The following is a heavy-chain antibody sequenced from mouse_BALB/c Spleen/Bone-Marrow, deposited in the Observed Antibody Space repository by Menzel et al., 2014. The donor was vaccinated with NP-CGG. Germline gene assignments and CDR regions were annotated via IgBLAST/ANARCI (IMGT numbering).Heavy chain of an antibody. Sequence: WVAYISSGSSTIYYTYTVKGRFTISRDNPKNTLFLQMTSLRSEDTAMYYCARRYYGSSFSYFDYWGQGTTLTVSS. CDR3: ARRYYGSSFSYFDY. J-gene: IGHJ2*01. V-gene: IGHV5-17*02. D-gene: IGHD1-1*01. CDR2: ISSGSSTI.